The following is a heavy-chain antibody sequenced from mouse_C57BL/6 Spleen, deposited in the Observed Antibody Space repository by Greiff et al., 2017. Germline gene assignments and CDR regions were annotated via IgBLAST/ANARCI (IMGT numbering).Heavy chain of an antibody. CDR3: ARRDDGYYDAY. Sequence: QVTLKESGAELARPGASVKLSCKASGYTFTSYGISWVKQRTGQGLEWIGEIYPRSGNTYYNEKFKGKATLTADKSSSTAYMELRSLTSEDSAVYFCARRDDGYYDAYWGQGTLVTVSA. D-gene: IGHD2-3*01. CDR2: IYPRSGNT. CDR1: GYTFTSYG. V-gene: IGHV1-81*01. J-gene: IGHJ3*01.